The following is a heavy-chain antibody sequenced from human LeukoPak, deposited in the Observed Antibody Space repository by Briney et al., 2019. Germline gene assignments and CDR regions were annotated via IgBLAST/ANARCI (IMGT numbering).Heavy chain of an antibody. Sequence: GGSLRLSCAASGFTFSTYAMSWVRQAPGKGLEWVSAISSSGGSTYYADSVKGRSTISRDNSKNTLYLQMNSLRAEDTAVYYCAKYCGYSSSWYKLGFDYGGQGTLVTVSS. CDR2: ISSSGGST. V-gene: IGHV3-23*01. CDR3: AKYCGYSSSWYKLGFDY. J-gene: IGHJ4*02. D-gene: IGHD6-13*01. CDR1: GFTFSTYA.